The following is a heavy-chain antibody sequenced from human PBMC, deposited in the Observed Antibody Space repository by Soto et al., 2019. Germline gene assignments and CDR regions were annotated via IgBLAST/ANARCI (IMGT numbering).Heavy chain of an antibody. CDR2: IWYDGTQK. V-gene: IGHV3-33*01. CDR1: GFTFNTYS. D-gene: IGHD4-17*01. Sequence: LRLSFEASGFTFNTYSMHWVRQPPGKGLEWLAAIWYDGTQKYYADSVKGRFIISRDNSKKTLYLEMNSLRAEDTAVYYCARAGGTTVTGLWHFDSWGQGTLVTVSS. CDR3: ARAGGTTVTGLWHFDS. J-gene: IGHJ4*02.